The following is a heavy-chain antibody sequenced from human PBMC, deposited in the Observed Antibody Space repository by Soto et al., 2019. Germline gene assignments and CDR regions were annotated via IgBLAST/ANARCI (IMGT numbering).Heavy chain of an antibody. CDR3: ARDRGRGWHCTNGVCYPKNNYYHYYMDV. CDR1: GFTFSSYS. J-gene: IGHJ6*03. CDR2: ISSSSSTI. Sequence: PGGSLRLSCAASGFTFSSYSMNWVRQAPGKGLEWVSYISSSSSTIYYADSVKGRFTISRDNAKNSLYLQMNSLRAEDTAVYYCARDRGRGWHCTNGVCYPKNNYYHYYMDVWGKGTTVTVSS. D-gene: IGHD2-8*01. V-gene: IGHV3-48*01.